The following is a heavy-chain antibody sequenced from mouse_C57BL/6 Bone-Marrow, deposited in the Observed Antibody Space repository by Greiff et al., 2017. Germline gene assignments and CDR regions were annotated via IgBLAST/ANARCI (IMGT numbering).Heavy chain of an antibody. J-gene: IGHJ2*01. D-gene: IGHD1-1*01. CDR1: GYTFTSYG. Sequence: VQLQQSGAELARPGASVKLSCKASGYTFTSYGISWVKQRTGQGLEWIGEIYPRSGNTYYNEKFKGKATLTADKSSSTAYIELRRLTSEDSAVYFCARSKVIGYFDYWGKGTTLTVSS. V-gene: IGHV1-81*01. CDR3: ARSKVIGYFDY. CDR2: IYPRSGNT.